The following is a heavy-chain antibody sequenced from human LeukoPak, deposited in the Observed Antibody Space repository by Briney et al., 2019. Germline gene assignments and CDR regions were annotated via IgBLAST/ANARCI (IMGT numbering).Heavy chain of an antibody. V-gene: IGHV3-7*01. CDR1: RLTFSHYW. CDR2: INQDGDRT. Sequence: GSLRLSCAASRLTFSHYWMSWVRQAPGKGLEWVAAINQDGDRTEYVDSVKGRFSISRDSATSSWDLQMSSLRVDDTALYYCATLVFSGGWCPGYWGQGTLVTVSS. J-gene: IGHJ4*02. D-gene: IGHD6-19*01. CDR3: ATLVFSGGWCPGY.